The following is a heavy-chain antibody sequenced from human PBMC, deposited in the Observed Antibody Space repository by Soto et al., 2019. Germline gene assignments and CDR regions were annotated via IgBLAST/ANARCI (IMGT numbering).Heavy chain of an antibody. V-gene: IGHV3-21*01. CDR2: ISSSSSYI. CDR3: ARDPTYSSSWYFDY. Sequence: GGSMRLSCAASGFTFSSYSMNWVRQAPGKGLEWVSSISSSSSYIYYADSVKGRFTISRDNAKNSLYLQMNSLRAEDTAVYYCARDPTYSSSWYFDYWGQGTLVTVSS. CDR1: GFTFSSYS. J-gene: IGHJ4*02. D-gene: IGHD6-13*01.